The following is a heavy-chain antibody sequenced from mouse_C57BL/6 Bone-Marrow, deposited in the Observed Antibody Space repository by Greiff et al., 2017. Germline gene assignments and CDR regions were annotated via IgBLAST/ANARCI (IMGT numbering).Heavy chain of an antibody. Sequence: QVQLQQPGAELVKPGASVKLSCKASGYTFTSYWMHWVKQRPGPGLEWIGMIHPNSGSTNYNEKFKSKATLTVDKSSSTAYMQLSSLTPEDSAVYYCARAYGSSYAYAMDYWGQGTSVTVSS. CDR2: IHPNSGST. J-gene: IGHJ4*01. V-gene: IGHV1-64*01. D-gene: IGHD1-1*01. CDR1: GYTFTSYW. CDR3: ARAYGSSYAYAMDY.